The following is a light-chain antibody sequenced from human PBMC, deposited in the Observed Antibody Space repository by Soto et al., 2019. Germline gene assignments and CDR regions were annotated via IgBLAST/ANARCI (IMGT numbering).Light chain of an antibody. V-gene: IGKV2-28*01. J-gene: IGKJ4*01. CDR1: QSLLHSTGNNY. Sequence: DIVMTQSPLSLSVTPGEPASISCRSSQSLLHSTGNNYWDWYLQKPGQSPQLLIYLGSNRASGVPDRLSGSGSGTDFTLKISRVEAEDVGVYYCMQALQTPLTFGGGTKVEIK. CDR3: MQALQTPLT. CDR2: LGS.